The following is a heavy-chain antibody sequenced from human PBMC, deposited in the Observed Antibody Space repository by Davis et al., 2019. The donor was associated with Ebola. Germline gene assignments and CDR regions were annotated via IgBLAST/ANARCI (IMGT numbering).Heavy chain of an antibody. V-gene: IGHV5-51*01. D-gene: IGHD6-6*01. CDR2: IYPGYSDT. CDR3: ARRRKSSSWDYYNYMDV. CDR1: GYSFTSYW. J-gene: IGHJ6*03. Sequence: GESLKIPCKGPGYSFTSYWIGRVRQMPGKGLEWMWIIYPGYSDTRHSPPFQGQVTISADKSSSTAYLQWSSLKASDTAMYYCARRRKSSSWDYYNYMDVWGKGTTVTVSS.